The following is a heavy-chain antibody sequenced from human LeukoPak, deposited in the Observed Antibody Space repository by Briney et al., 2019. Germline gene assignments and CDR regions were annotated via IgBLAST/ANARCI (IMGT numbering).Heavy chain of an antibody. V-gene: IGHV4-59*12. CDR1: GGSISSYY. CDR3: ARVPPNYDILTGYYNAPFDY. J-gene: IGHJ4*02. D-gene: IGHD3-9*01. CDR2: IYYSGST. Sequence: KPSETLSLTCTVSGGSISSYYWSWIRQPPGKGLEWIGYIYYSGSTNYNPSLKSRVTISVDTSKNQFSLKLSSVTAADTAVYYCARVPPNYDILTGYYNAPFDYWGRGTLVTVSS.